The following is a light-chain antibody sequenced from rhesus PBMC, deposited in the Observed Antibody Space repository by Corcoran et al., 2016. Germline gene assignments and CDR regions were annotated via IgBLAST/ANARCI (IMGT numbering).Light chain of an antibody. CDR1: QSISSW. Sequence: DIQMTQSPSSLSASVGDTVTITCRASQSISSWLDWYQQKPRKAPKLLFYTASSLQSGAHSRFSGNGSCTDFTRTISNLQPDYFATYYCLQYRSSPFTFGPGTKLDIK. V-gene: IGKV1-22*01. J-gene: IGKJ3*01. CDR2: TAS. CDR3: LQYRSSPFT.